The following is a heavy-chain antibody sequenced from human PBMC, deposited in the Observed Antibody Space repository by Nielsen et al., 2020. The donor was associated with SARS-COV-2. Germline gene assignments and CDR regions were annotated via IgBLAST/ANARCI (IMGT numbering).Heavy chain of an antibody. CDR3: ARLNRRILTPLALASLRFDF. D-gene: IGHD3-3*02. CDR1: GDSMSSSDYY. CDR2: IYYSGIT. Sequence: SETLSLTCNVSGDSMSSSDYYWAFHRQPPGRGLEWVGSIYYSGITDYNPSLKSRVTMSVDTSKNQFSLRLNSVTAADTAVYYCARLNRRILTPLALASLRFDFWGRGALVTVSS. V-gene: IGHV4-39*01. J-gene: IGHJ4*02.